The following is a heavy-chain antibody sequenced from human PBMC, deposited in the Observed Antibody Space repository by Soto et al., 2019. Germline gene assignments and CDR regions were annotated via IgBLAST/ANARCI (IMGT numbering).Heavy chain of an antibody. Sequence: ASVKVSCKASGYTFTSYGISWVRQAPGQGLEWMGWISAYNGNTNYAQKLQGRVTMTTDTSTSTAYMELRSLRSDDTAVYYCARHIVVVPAAAGHYYYGMDVWGQGTTVTSP. CDR2: ISAYNGNT. V-gene: IGHV1-18*01. D-gene: IGHD2-2*01. J-gene: IGHJ6*02. CDR1: GYTFTSYG. CDR3: ARHIVVVPAAAGHYYYGMDV.